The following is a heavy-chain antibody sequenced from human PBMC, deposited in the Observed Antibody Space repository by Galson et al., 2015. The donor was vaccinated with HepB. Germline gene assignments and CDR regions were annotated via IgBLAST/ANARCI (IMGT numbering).Heavy chain of an antibody. CDR2: ISGSGDRT. V-gene: IGHV3-23*01. Sequence: SLRLSCAASGFTFSSYGMSWVRQAPGKGLEWVSAISGSGDRTYYADSVKGRFTISRDTSKNTMSLQMNSLRAEDTAVYYCARGGFCTSTSCQNWFDPWGQGTLVTVSS. CDR1: GFTFSSYG. D-gene: IGHD2-2*01. J-gene: IGHJ5*02. CDR3: ARGGFCTSTSCQNWFDP.